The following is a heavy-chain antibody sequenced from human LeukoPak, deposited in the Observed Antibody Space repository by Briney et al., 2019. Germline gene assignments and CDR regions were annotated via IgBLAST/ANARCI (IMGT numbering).Heavy chain of an antibody. V-gene: IGHV3-30*18. CDR1: GFTFSSYG. CDR2: ISYDGSNK. CDR3: AKERKYYDSSGYSGFDY. D-gene: IGHD3-22*01. Sequence: GRPLRLSCAASGFTFSSYGMHWVRQAPGKGLEWVAVISYDGSNKYYADSVKGRFTISRDNSKNTLYLQMNSLRAEDTAVYYCAKERKYYDSSGYSGFDYWGQGTLVTVSS. J-gene: IGHJ4*02.